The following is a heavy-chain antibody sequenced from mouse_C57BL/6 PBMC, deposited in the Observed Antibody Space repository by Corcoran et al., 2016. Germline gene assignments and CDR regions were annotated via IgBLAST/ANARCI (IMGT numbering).Heavy chain of an antibody. CDR2: ISPGSGST. CDR3: ARSHYYGSSSVDY. CDR1: GDTFTDYF. V-gene: IGHV1-75*01. Sequence: QVQLHPFGAKLVKPGAAVSISCKAPGDTFTDYFIICVKPSPGQGLAWIGWISPGSGSTYYNEKFKGKATLTVAQSSSTAYMLLSSLTSEDSAVYCCARSHYYGSSSVDYWGQGTTLTVSS. J-gene: IGHJ2*01. D-gene: IGHD1-1*01.